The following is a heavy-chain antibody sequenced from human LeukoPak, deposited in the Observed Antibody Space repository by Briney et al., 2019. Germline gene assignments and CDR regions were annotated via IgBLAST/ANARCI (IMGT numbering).Heavy chain of an antibody. J-gene: IGHJ4*02. CDR3: AIRLLWFGELLK. Sequence: PSETLSLTCAVYGGSFSGYYWSWIRQPPGKGLEWIGEINHSGSTNYNPSLKSRATISVDTSKNQFSLKLSSVTAADTAVYYCAIRLLWFGELLKWGQGTLVTVSS. CDR1: GGSFSGYY. D-gene: IGHD3-10*01. V-gene: IGHV4-34*01. CDR2: INHSGST.